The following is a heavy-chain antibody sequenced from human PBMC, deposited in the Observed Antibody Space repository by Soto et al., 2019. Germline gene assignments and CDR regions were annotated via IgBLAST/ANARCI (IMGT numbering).Heavy chain of an antibody. CDR2: IIPIFGTA. Sequence: SVKVSCKASGGTFSSYAISWVRQAPGQGLEWMGGIIPIFGTANYAQKFQGRVTITADESTSTAYMELSSLRSEDTAVYYCARDLGREARTFDYWGQGTLVTVSS. CDR3: ARDLGREARTFDY. CDR1: GGTFSSYA. V-gene: IGHV1-69*13. J-gene: IGHJ4*02.